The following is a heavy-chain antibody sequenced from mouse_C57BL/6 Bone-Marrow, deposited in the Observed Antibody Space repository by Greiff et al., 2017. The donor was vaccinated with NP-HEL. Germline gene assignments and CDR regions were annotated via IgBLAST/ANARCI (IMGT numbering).Heavy chain of an antibody. CDR1: GYTFTSYG. D-gene: IGHD2-1*01. CDR2: IYPRSGNT. J-gene: IGHJ3*01. V-gene: IGHV1-81*01. CDR3: SILYGNYEAWFAY. Sequence: QVQLKQSGAELARPGASVKLSCKASGYTFTSYGISWVKQRTGQGLEWIGEIYPRSGNTYYNEKFKGKATRTADKYSSTAYMARRSLSSEDSAVYFCSILYGNYEAWFAYWGQGTLVTVSA.